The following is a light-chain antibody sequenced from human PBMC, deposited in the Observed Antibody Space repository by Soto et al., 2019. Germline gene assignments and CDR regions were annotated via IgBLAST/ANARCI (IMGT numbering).Light chain of an antibody. CDR3: CSYTSSTTYV. Sequence: QSALTQPPSVSGSPGPSVTISCTGTSSDVSNYNRVSGYQQPPGAAPKLMIYEVTNRPSGVPDRFSGSKSGNTASLTISGLQAEDEADYYCCSYTSSTTYVFGTGTKVTVL. J-gene: IGLJ1*01. CDR1: SSDVSNYNR. V-gene: IGLV2-18*02. CDR2: EVT.